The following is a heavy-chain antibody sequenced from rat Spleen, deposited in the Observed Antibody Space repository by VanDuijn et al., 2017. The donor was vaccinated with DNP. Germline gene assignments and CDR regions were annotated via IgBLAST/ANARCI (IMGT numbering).Heavy chain of an antibody. CDR1: GFSFSNYG. CDR3: ASHDYSY. Sequence: EVQLVESGGGLVQPGRSLRLSCAASGFSFSNYGMHWIRQAPTQGLEWVASISPSGGSTYYQDSVKGRFTISRKNAKNTLYLQMDSLRSEDTATYYCASHDYSYWGQGVMVTVSS. J-gene: IGHJ2*01. CDR2: ISPSGGST. D-gene: IGHD1-7*01. V-gene: IGHV5-19*01.